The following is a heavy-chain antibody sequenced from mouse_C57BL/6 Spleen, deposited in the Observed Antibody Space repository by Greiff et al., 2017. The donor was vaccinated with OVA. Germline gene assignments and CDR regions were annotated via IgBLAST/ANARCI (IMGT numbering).Heavy chain of an antibody. CDR2: IRLKSDNYAT. CDR3: TGHDSRYFDV. J-gene: IGHJ1*03. Sequence: EVQLVESGGGLVQPGGSMKLSCVASGFTFSNYWMNWVRQSPEKGLEWVAQIRLKSDNYATHYAESVKGRFTISRDDSKSSVYLQMNNLRAEDTGIYYCTGHDSRYFDVWGTGTTVTVSS. V-gene: IGHV6-3*01. D-gene: IGHD2-12*01. CDR1: GFTFSNYW.